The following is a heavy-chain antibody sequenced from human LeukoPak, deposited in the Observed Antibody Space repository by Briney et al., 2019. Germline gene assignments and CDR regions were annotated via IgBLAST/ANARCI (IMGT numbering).Heavy chain of an antibody. J-gene: IGHJ6*03. Sequence: GGSLRLSCVVSGFSFSDYYMSWIRQAPGKGLEWVSDISTTGDTIYYADSVKGRFTISRDNAKNSLYLQMNSLRAEDTAVYYCARYGSGSYYNVYDYMDVWGKGTTVTISS. CDR2: ISTTGDTI. CDR3: ARYGSGSYYNVYDYMDV. CDR1: GFSFSDYY. V-gene: IGHV3-11*01. D-gene: IGHD3-10*01.